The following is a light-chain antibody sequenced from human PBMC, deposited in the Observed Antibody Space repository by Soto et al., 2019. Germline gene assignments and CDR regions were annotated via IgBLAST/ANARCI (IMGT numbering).Light chain of an antibody. J-gene: IGLJ1*01. V-gene: IGLV1-44*01. CDR3: AAWDDSLNGRGV. CDR1: SSNIGSNT. Sequence: QSVLTQPPSASGTPGQRVTISCSGSSSNIGSNTISWYQQLPGTAPKLLIYSNNQRPSGVPDRFSGSKSGTSASLAISGLQSEDEAEYYCAAWDDSLNGRGVFGTGTKLTVL. CDR2: SNN.